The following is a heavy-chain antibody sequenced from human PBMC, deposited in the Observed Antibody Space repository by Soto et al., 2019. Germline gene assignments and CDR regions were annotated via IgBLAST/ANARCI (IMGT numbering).Heavy chain of an antibody. Sequence: PGGSLRLSCAASGFTFSSYGMHWVRQSPGKGLEWVAVISYDGSNKYYADSVKGRFTISRDNSKNTLYLQMNSLRAEDTAVYYCAKVNIVARRDYYYYGMDVWGQGTTVTVSS. CDR3: AKVNIVARRDYYYYGMDV. CDR2: ISYDGSNK. J-gene: IGHJ6*02. V-gene: IGHV3-30*18. D-gene: IGHD6-6*01. CDR1: GFTFSSYG.